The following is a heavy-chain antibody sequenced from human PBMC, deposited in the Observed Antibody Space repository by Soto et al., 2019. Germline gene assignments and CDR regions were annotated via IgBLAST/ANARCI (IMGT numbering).Heavy chain of an antibody. Sequence: SLRLSCAASGFTFSSYSMNWVRQAPGKGLEWVSSISSSSSYIYYADSVKGRFTISRDNAKNSLYLQMNSLRAEDTAVYYCAREGLQAWFDPWGQGTLVTVSS. D-gene: IGHD5-18*01. CDR2: ISSSSSYI. J-gene: IGHJ5*02. V-gene: IGHV3-21*01. CDR3: AREGLQAWFDP. CDR1: GFTFSSYS.